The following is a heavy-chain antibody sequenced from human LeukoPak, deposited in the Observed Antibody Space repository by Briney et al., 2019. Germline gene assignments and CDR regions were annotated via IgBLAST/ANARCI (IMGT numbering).Heavy chain of an antibody. CDR3: TKDKRALNAIDY. CDR2: ISGRGDST. Sequence: ETLSLTCTVSGGSIGSSSYYWGWIRQAPGKGLEWVSGISGRGDSTYYAESVKGRFTISRDNSKNMLYLQMTSLRAEDTAIYYCTKDKRALNAIDYWGQGILVTVSS. D-gene: IGHD1-1*01. CDR1: GGSIGSSSYY. V-gene: IGHV3-23*01. J-gene: IGHJ4*02.